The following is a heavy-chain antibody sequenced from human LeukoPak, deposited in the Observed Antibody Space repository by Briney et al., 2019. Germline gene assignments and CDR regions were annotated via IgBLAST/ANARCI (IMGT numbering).Heavy chain of an antibody. D-gene: IGHD3-16*01. CDR2: ISGSGGTT. Sequence: PGGSLRLSCAASGLTFSSYAMSWVRQAPGKGLEWVSTISGSGGTTYYADSVKGRFTISRDNSKNTLYLQMNSLRAEDTAVYYCASPQIATFAYWGQGALVTVSS. V-gene: IGHV3-23*01. J-gene: IGHJ4*02. CDR3: ASPQIATFAY. CDR1: GLTFSSYA.